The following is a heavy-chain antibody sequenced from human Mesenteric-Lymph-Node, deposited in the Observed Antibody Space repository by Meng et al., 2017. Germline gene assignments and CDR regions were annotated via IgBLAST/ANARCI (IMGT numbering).Heavy chain of an antibody. Sequence: GGSLRLSCAASGFNLSIYEMNWVRQAPGKGLEWVSHISISGNYIYYADSVKGRFTISRDNAKNSLYLQMNSLRAEDTAVYYCARGRYYYDGSGFQYWGQGTLVTVSS. CDR1: GFNLSIYE. J-gene: IGHJ1*01. CDR2: ISISGNYI. V-gene: IGHV3-48*03. CDR3: ARGRYYYDGSGFQY. D-gene: IGHD3-22*01.